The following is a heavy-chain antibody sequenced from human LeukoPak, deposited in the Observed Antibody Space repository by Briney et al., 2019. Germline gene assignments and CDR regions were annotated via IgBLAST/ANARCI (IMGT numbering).Heavy chain of an antibody. CDR2: ISGTSNTI. D-gene: IGHD3-16*01. CDR3: ARKGGGIIDY. Sequence: QSGGSLRLSCAASGFTFSSYSMNWVRQAPGKGLEWVSIISGTSNTIYYADSVKGRFTISRDNAKNSLYLQMNSLRDEDTAVYYCARKGGGIIDYWGQGTLVTVSS. J-gene: IGHJ4*02. CDR1: GFTFSSYS. V-gene: IGHV3-48*02.